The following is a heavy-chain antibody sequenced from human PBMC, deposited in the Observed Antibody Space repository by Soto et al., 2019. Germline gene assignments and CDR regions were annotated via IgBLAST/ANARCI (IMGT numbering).Heavy chain of an antibody. CDR2: IIPIFGTA. CDR3: ASGIAVAGGDAFDI. D-gene: IGHD6-19*01. CDR1: GGTFSSYA. Sequence: SVKVSCKASGGTFSSYAISWVRQAPGQGLEWMGGIIPIFGTANYTQKFQGRVTITADESTSTAYMELRSLRSDDTAVYYCASGIAVAGGDAFDIWGQGTMVTVSS. V-gene: IGHV1-69*13. J-gene: IGHJ3*02.